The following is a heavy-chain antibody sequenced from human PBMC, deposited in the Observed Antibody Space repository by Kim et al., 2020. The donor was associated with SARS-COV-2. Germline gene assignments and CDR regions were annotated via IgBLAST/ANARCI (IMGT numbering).Heavy chain of an antibody. J-gene: IGHJ3*02. CDR3: ARSFSGSYLNAFDI. Sequence: ADSVKRRFTISRDNSKNTLYLQMNSLRAEDTAVYYCARSFSGSYLNAFDIWGQGTMVTVSS. V-gene: IGHV3-30*01. D-gene: IGHD1-26*01.